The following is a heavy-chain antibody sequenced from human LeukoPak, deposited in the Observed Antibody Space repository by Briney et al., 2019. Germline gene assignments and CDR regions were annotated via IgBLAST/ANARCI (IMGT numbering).Heavy chain of an antibody. CDR2: ISAYNVNT. Sequence: ASVKVSCKASGYTFTSYGISWVRQAPGQGLEWMGWISAYNVNTNYAQKFQGRVTMTTDTSTSTAYMELRSLRSDDTAVYYCARDDNDYYGSGSYYRGSDWFDPWGQGTLVTVSS. CDR1: GYTFTSYG. J-gene: IGHJ5*02. V-gene: IGHV1-18*01. CDR3: ARDDNDYYGSGSYYRGSDWFDP. D-gene: IGHD3-10*01.